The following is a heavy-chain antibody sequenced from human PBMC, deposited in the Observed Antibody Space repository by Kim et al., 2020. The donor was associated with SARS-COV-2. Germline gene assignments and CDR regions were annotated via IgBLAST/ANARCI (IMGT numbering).Heavy chain of an antibody. J-gene: IGHJ3*02. V-gene: IGHV3-11*06. CDR3: ARSTLRYGDYAGDAFDI. CDR1: GFTFSDYY. D-gene: IGHD4-17*01. CDR2: ISSSSSYT. Sequence: GGSLRLSCAASGFTFSDYYMSWIRQAPGKGLEWVSYISSSSSYTNYADSVKGRFTISRDNAKNSLYLQMNSLRAEDTAVYYCARSTLRYGDYAGDAFDIWGQGTMVTVSS.